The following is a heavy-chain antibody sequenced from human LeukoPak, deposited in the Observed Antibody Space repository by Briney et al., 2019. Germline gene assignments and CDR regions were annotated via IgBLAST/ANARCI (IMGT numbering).Heavy chain of an antibody. Sequence: ASVKVSCKASGYTFTGYYMHWVRQAPGQGLEWMGWINPNSGGTNYAQKFQGRVTMTRDTSISTAYLELSRLRSDDTAVYYCARDYWAYGSGSYYNADWFDPWGQGTLVTVSS. D-gene: IGHD3-10*01. V-gene: IGHV1-2*02. CDR1: GYTFTGYY. CDR2: INPNSGGT. CDR3: ARDYWAYGSGSYYNADWFDP. J-gene: IGHJ5*02.